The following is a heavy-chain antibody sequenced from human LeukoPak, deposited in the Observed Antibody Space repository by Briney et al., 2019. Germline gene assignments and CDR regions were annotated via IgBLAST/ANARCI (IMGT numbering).Heavy chain of an antibody. CDR3: AGWLRGYNDWFDP. J-gene: IGHJ5*02. V-gene: IGHV1-18*03. CDR1: GDTFRDHG. CDR2: ISPYSGNI. D-gene: IGHD3-22*01. Sequence: ASVKVSCKASGDTFRDHGIIWVRQAPGQGLEWMGWISPYSGNINYAQKLQGRVTMTTDTSTSTAYMELRSLRSDDMALYYCAGWLRGYNDWFDPWGQGTLVTVSS.